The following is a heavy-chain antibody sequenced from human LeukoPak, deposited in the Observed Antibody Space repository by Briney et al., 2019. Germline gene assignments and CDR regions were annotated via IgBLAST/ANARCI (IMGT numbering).Heavy chain of an antibody. J-gene: IGHJ4*02. V-gene: IGHV1-58*01. CDR1: GFTFTSSA. CDR2: IVVGSGNT. Sequence: GTSVKASCKASGFTFTSSAVQWVRQARGQRLEWIGWIVVGSGNTNYAQKFQERVTITRDMSTSTAYMELSSLRSEDTAVYYCAAATDSSGYSLTRWGQGTLVTVSS. D-gene: IGHD3-22*01. CDR3: AAATDSSGYSLTR.